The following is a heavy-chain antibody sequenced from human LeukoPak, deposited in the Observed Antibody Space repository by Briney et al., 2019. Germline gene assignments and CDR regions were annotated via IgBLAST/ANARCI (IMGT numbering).Heavy chain of an antibody. Sequence: SETLSLTCTVSGGSISSYYWSWIRQPPGKGLEWIGHIYGSGSTNYNPSLKSRVTLSVDTSENQFSLKLSSVTAADTAVYYCAREGTSGTHLNWFDPWGQGTLVTVSS. J-gene: IGHJ5*02. CDR2: IYGSGST. CDR1: GGSISSYY. V-gene: IGHV4-59*01. CDR3: AREGTSGTHLNWFDP. D-gene: IGHD1-1*01.